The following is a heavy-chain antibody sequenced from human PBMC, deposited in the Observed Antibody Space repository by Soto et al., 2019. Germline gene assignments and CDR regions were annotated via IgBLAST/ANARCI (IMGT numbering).Heavy chain of an antibody. CDR1: GFTFSSFA. CDR2: TSGSGGNT. Sequence: EVQLLESGGGLVQPGGSLSLSCAASGFTFSSFAMTWVRQAPRKGLQWLSSTSGSGGNTYYADSVKGRFTISRDNSKNRLNLQMNTLRAEDTAEYYCAKGCQKDIVVVVAASGGMDVWCQGTTVTVSS. J-gene: IGHJ6*02. CDR3: AKGCQKDIVVVVAASGGMDV. D-gene: IGHD2-15*01. V-gene: IGHV3-23*01.